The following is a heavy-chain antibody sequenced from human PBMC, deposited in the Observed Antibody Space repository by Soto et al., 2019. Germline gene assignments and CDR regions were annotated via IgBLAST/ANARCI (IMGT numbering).Heavy chain of an antibody. Sequence: QVPLVQSGAEVKTPGSSVKVSCKASGGTFHRYAISWVRQAPGQGLEWMGGIIPIFGIGNDAQRFQGRVTITADESTGTAYMELSSLRSEDTGVYYCARSAITLFGVVSIPPHYYSEMDVWGQGTTVTVSS. CDR1: GGTFHRYA. V-gene: IGHV1-69*01. D-gene: IGHD3-3*01. CDR3: ARSAITLFGVVSIPPHYYSEMDV. CDR2: IIPIFGIG. J-gene: IGHJ6*02.